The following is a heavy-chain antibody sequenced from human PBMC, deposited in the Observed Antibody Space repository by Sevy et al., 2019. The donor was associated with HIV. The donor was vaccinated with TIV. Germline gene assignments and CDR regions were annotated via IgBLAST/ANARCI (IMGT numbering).Heavy chain of an antibody. D-gene: IGHD2-8*02. CDR1: GFTFSSYW. V-gene: IGHV3-7*03. Sequence: GGSLRLSCAASGFTFSSYWMSWVRQAPGKGLEWVANIKQDGSEKYYVYSVKGRFTISRDNTKNSLYLQMNSLRAEDTAVYYCARVPILYWCGMDVWGQGTTVTVSS. CDR2: IKQDGSEK. CDR3: ARVPILYWCGMDV. J-gene: IGHJ6*02.